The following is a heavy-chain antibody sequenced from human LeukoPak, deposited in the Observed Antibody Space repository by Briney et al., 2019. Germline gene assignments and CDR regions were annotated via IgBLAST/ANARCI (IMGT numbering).Heavy chain of an antibody. Sequence: SETLSLTCTVSGGSVSRYYWSWIRQPPGKGLESIGYFYYSGSIDYNPSLKSRVTMSVDTSKNQFSLKLSSVTAADTAVYYCARGGNYYDSSPLDYWGQGTLVTVSS. J-gene: IGHJ4*02. CDR2: FYYSGSI. D-gene: IGHD3-22*01. CDR3: ARGGNYYDSSPLDY. CDR1: GGSVSRYY. V-gene: IGHV4-59*02.